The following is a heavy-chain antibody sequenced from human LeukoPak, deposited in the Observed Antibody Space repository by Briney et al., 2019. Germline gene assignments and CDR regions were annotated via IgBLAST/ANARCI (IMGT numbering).Heavy chain of an antibody. D-gene: IGHD2-21*02. CDR2: IYYSGST. CDR3: ARRVVVVTAAPNDY. Sequence: SETLSLTCTVSGGSISSSSYYWGWIRQPPGKGLEWIGSIYYSGSTYYNPSLKSRVTISVDTSKNQFSLKVSSVTAADTAVYYCARRVVVVTAAPNDYWGQGTLVTVSS. V-gene: IGHV4-39*01. CDR1: GGSISSSSYY. J-gene: IGHJ4*02.